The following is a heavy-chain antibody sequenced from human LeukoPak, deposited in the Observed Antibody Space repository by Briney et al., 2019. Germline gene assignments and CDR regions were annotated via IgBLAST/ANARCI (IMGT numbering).Heavy chain of an antibody. CDR2: INHSGST. CDR1: GGSFSGYY. V-gene: IGHV4-34*01. D-gene: IGHD2-15*01. CDR3: AAAYCSGGSCYGY. J-gene: IGHJ4*02. Sequence: PSETLSLTCAVYGGSFSGYYWGWIRQPPGKGLEWIGEINHSGSTNYNPSLKSRVTISVDTSKNQFSLKLSSVTAADTAVYYCAAAYCSGGSCYGYWGQGTLVTVSS.